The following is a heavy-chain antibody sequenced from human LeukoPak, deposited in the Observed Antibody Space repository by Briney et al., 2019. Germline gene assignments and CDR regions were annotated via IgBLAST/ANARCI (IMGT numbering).Heavy chain of an antibody. V-gene: IGHV4-39*01. CDR2: IYYSGST. CDR1: GGSISSSSYY. CDR3: ATVADNSGAFDI. J-gene: IGHJ3*02. D-gene: IGHD6-19*01. Sequence: PSETLSPTCTVSGGSISSSSYYWGWIRQPPGKGLEWIGSIYYSGSTYYNPSLKSRVTISVDTSKNQFSLKLSSVTAADTAVYYCATVADNSGAFDIWGQGTMVTVSS.